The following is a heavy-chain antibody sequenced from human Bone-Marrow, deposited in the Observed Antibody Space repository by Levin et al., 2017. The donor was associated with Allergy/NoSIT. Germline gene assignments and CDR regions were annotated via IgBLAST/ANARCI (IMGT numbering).Heavy chain of an antibody. Sequence: QSGESLKISCAASGFSVSRNYMSWVRQAPGKGLEWVSLIYSGGDTQYADSVKGRFTISRDNSRNTLYLQMNSLRGDDTAVYYCARNGVGTAAGTPWGQGTLVTVSS. CDR3: ARNGVGTAAGTP. D-gene: IGHD6-13*01. CDR1: GFSVSRNY. J-gene: IGHJ4*02. V-gene: IGHV3-66*01. CDR2: IYSGGDT.